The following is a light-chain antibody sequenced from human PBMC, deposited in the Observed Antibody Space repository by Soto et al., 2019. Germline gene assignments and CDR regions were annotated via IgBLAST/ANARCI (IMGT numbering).Light chain of an antibody. V-gene: IGLV2-8*01. CDR3: SSFEASNNLL. CDR1: SSNVGGYNY. J-gene: IGLJ2*01. CDR2: EVS. Sequence: QSALTQPPSASGAPGQSVTISCTGTSSNVGGYNYVYWYQQHPGKAPKLMIYEVSKRPSGVPDRFSGSKSGNTASLTVSGLPDEEEADYYCSSFEASNNLLFGGGTKLTVL.